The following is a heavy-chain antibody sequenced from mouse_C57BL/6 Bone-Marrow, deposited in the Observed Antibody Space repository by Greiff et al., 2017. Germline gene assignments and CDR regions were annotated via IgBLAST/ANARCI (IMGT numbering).Heavy chain of an antibody. Sequence: QVTLKECGPGILQSSQTLSLTCSFSGFSLSTSGMGVSWIRQPSGKGLEWLAHIYWDDDKRYNPSLKSRLTISKDTSRNQVFLKITSVDTADTATYYCARSTMGHFYNAMDYWGQGTSVTVSS. CDR1: GFSLSTSGMG. CDR2: IYWDDDK. J-gene: IGHJ4*01. D-gene: IGHD1-1*02. CDR3: ARSTMGHFYNAMDY. V-gene: IGHV8-12*01.